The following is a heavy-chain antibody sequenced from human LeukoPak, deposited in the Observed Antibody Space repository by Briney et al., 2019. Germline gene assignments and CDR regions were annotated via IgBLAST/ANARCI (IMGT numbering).Heavy chain of an antibody. Sequence: PGESLQISCQGSGYSFTTYWIGWVRQLPGKGLEWMGIIYPGDSDTRYSPSFQGQVTISADKSISTAYLQWSSLKASDTAMYYCARVRYYYDSSGYFDYWGQGTLVTVSS. CDR2: IYPGDSDT. CDR3: ARVRYYYDSSGYFDY. J-gene: IGHJ4*01. V-gene: IGHV5-51*01. D-gene: IGHD3-22*01. CDR1: GYSFTTYW.